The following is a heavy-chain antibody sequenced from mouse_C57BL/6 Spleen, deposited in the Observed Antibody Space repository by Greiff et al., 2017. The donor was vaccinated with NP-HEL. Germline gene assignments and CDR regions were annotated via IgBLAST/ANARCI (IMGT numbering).Heavy chain of an antibody. CDR2: ISYSGST. CDR1: GYSITSGYD. V-gene: IGHV3-1*01. CDR3: ARGYTDYAMDY. J-gene: IGHJ4*01. D-gene: IGHD1-1*01. Sequence: EVKLVESGPGMVKPSQSLSLTCTVTGYSITSGYDWHWIRHFPGNKLEWMGYISYSGSTNYNPSLKSRISITHDTSKNHFFLKLNSVTTEDTATYYCARGYTDYAMDYWGQGTSVTVSS.